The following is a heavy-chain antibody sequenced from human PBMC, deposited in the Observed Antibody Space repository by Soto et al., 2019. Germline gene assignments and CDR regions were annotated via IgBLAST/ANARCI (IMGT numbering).Heavy chain of an antibody. CDR2: ISGSGGST. Sequence: GGSVRLSCAASGFTFSSYAMSWVRQAPGKGLEWVSAISGSGGSTYYADSVKGRFTISRDNSKNTLYLQMNSPRAEDTAVYYSAKSGYFYDSSGLLWGQGTLVTVSS. CDR3: AKSGYFYDSSGLL. D-gene: IGHD3-22*01. CDR1: GFTFSSYA. J-gene: IGHJ4*02. V-gene: IGHV3-23*01.